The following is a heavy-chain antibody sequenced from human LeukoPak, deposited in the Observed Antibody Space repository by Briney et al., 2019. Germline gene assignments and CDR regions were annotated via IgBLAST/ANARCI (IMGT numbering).Heavy chain of an antibody. D-gene: IGHD5-12*01. Sequence: SETLSLTCTVSGVSMRSYYWSWIRQPPGKGLEWIGYVFSSGSTDYNPSLKSRVTMSVVTSRNQFSLNLRSVTAADTAVYYCTGGGWLRFDYWGQGILVTVSS. V-gene: IGHV4-59*01. J-gene: IGHJ4*02. CDR1: GVSMRSYY. CDR2: VFSSGST. CDR3: TGGGWLRFDY.